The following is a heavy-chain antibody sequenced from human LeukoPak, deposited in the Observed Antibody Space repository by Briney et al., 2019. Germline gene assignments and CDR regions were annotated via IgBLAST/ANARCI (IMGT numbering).Heavy chain of an antibody. Sequence: PGGSLRLSCAASGFTFSSYWMTWVRQAPGKGLEWVANTKQDGSETYYVDSVKGRFTISRDNAKNSLYLQMNSLRAEDTAVYYCARDNIPRYSSGLDYFDYWGQGTLVTVSS. CDR3: ARDNIPRYSSGLDYFDY. V-gene: IGHV3-7*01. CDR1: GFTFSSYW. D-gene: IGHD6-19*01. CDR2: TKQDGSET. J-gene: IGHJ4*02.